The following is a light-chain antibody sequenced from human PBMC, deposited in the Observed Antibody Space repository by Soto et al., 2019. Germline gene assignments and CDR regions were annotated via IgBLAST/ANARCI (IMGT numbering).Light chain of an antibody. CDR1: ESIRTW. V-gene: IGKV1-5*01. J-gene: IGKJ1*01. CDR2: DAS. CDR3: QQCNNYPRT. Sequence: DIHMTQPPSTLSASIGYRFTITCRASESIRTWLAWYQHKPGKAPKFLIYDASSLESGVPSRFSGSGTGTEFTLTISSLQPDDFATYYCQQCNNYPRTFGQGTKVDIK.